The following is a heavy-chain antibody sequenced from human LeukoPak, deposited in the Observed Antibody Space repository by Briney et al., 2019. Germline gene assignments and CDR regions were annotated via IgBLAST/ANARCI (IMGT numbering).Heavy chain of an antibody. D-gene: IGHD2-8*01. V-gene: IGHV3-66*01. CDR2: IYSDGST. CDR3: TRELRGFDC. J-gene: IGHJ4*02. CDR1: EFSVSSNY. Sequence: GGSLRISCAASEFSVSSNYTNWVRQAPGKGLEWVSVIYSDGSTYYADSVKGRFTISRDSSKNTLYLHMNSLRVEDTAMYHCTRELRGFDCWGQGTLVTVSA.